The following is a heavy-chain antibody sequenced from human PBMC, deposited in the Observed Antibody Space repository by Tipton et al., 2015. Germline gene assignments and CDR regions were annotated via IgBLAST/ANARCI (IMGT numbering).Heavy chain of an antibody. CDR2: ISGYNGNT. D-gene: IGHD2-8*02. CDR3: AKDCTGGGCRLPDYYGMDV. V-gene: IGHV1-18*01. J-gene: IGHJ6*02. CDR1: GYSFTSYG. Sequence: QLVQSGAEVKKPGASVKVSCKAFGYSFTSYGISWVRQAPGQGLEWMGWISGYNGNTNYAQKFQGRVTMTTDTSTTTAYMELRTLRSDDTAVYYCAKDCTGGGCRLPDYYGMDVCGQGTTVSVSS.